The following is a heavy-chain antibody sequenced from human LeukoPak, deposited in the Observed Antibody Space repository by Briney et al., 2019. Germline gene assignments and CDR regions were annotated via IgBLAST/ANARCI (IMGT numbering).Heavy chain of an antibody. J-gene: IGHJ4*02. CDR3: ARDRELGHFGY. D-gene: IGHD7-27*01. Sequence: HPGGSLRLSCAASGFSVNSNYMSWVRQAPGKGLEWVSVIYSGGSTYYADSVKGRFTISRDNSKNTLYLQMNSLRAEDTAVYYCARDRELGHFGYWGQGTLVTVSS. CDR1: GFSVNSNY. V-gene: IGHV3-53*01. CDR2: IYSGGST.